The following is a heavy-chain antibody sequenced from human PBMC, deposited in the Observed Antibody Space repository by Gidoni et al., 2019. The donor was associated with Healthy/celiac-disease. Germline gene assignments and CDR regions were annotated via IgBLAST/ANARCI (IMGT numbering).Heavy chain of an antibody. V-gene: IGHV4-39*01. J-gene: IGHJ4*02. CDR3: ARRIMITFGGVNSAALDY. Sequence: QLQLQESGPGLVKPSETLSLTCTVSGCSIRSSRYYWGWIRQPPGKGLEWIGSILYSGSPYYNPSLKSRVTISVDTSKNQFSLKLSSVTAADTAVYYCARRIMITFGGVNSAALDYWGQGTLVTVSS. D-gene: IGHD3-16*01. CDR2: ILYSGSP. CDR1: GCSIRSSRYY.